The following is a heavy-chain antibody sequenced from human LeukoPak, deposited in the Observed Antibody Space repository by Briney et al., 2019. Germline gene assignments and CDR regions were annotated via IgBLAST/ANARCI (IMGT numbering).Heavy chain of an antibody. Sequence: GSLRLSCAASRFTFSYAMNWVRQSPGKGLEWVSAISGTGGSTHYADSVKGRFTISRDSSKNTLYLQMNSLRADDTAVYYCAKASNQLLYGGYWFDPWGQGTLVTVSS. D-gene: IGHD2-2*02. CDR1: RFTFSYA. CDR2: ISGTGGST. CDR3: AKASNQLLYGGYWFDP. V-gene: IGHV3-23*01. J-gene: IGHJ5*02.